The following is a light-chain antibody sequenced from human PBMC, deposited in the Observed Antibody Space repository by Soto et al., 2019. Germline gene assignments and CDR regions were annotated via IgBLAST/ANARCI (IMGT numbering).Light chain of an antibody. CDR1: TIDVGNYNY. V-gene: IGLV2-14*01. Sequence: QSALTQPASVSGSPGQSITISCTGTTIDVGNYNYVSWYQHHPGKAPKLIIYEVSYRSTGASNRFSGTKSGNTASLTISGLQGEDEADYYCNSYTHIRTLVFGTGPKVTV. CDR3: NSYTHIRTLV. CDR2: EVS. J-gene: IGLJ1*01.